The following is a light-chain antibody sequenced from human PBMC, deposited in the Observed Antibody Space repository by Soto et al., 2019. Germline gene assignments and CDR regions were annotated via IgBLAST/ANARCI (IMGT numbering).Light chain of an antibody. V-gene: IGLV1-40*01. CDR3: QSYDSSVSGAV. CDR1: SSNIGAGYD. CDR2: GNS. Sequence: QYVLTQPPSVSGAPGQRVTISCTGSSSNIGAGYDVHWYQQLPGTAPKLLIYGNSNRPSGVPDRFSGSKSGTSASLAITGLQAEDEADYYCQSYDSSVSGAVFGGGTQLTVL. J-gene: IGLJ7*01.